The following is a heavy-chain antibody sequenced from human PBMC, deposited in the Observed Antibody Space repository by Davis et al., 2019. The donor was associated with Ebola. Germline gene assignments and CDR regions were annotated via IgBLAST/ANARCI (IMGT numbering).Heavy chain of an antibody. CDR1: GGSISSSSYY. CDR2: IYHSGST. CDR3: AREVTGTPFSFDY. J-gene: IGHJ4*02. V-gene: IGHV4-39*07. D-gene: IGHD1-7*01. Sequence: MPGGSLRLSCTVSGGSISSSSYYWGWIRQPPGKGLEWIGSIYHSGSTNYNPSLKSRVTISVDTSKNQFSLKLGSVTAADTAVYYCAREVTGTPFSFDYWGQGTLVTVSP.